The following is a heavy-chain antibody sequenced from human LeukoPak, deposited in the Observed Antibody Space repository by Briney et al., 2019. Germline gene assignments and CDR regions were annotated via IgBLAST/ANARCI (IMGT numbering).Heavy chain of an antibody. CDR1: GFTFSSYA. V-gene: IGHV3-30-3*01. D-gene: IGHD3-22*01. CDR3: AKDGGGYYYDSSGYSY. Sequence: GGSLRLSCAASGFTFSSYAMHWVRQAPGKGLEWVAIISYDGSNKYYADSVKGRFTISRDNSKNTLYLQMNSLRAEDTALYYCAKDGGGYYYDSSGYSYWGQGTLVTVSS. CDR2: ISYDGSNK. J-gene: IGHJ4*02.